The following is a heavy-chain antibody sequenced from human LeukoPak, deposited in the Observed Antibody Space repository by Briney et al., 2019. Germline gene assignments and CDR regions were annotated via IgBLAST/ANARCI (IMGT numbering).Heavy chain of an antibody. Sequence: GGSLRLSCAASGFTFSSSGMHWVRQAPGKGLEWVAFIRFDGTNKYYADSVKGRFTISRDNSKNTLYLQMNTLRPEDTAVYYCAKVDDVSNGSGSFRYWGQGTLVTVSS. CDR1: GFTFSSSG. V-gene: IGHV3-30*02. CDR2: IRFDGTNK. CDR3: AKVDDVSNGSGSFRY. D-gene: IGHD3-10*01. J-gene: IGHJ4*02.